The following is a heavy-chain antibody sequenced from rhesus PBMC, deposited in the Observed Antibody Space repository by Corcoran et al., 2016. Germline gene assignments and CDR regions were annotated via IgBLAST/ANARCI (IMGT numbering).Heavy chain of an antibody. CDR3: AKGWDTVTTIDY. CDR1: GFTFSSYG. Sequence: EVQLVETGGGLVQTGGSLKLSCAASGFTFSSYGMSWVPQAPGKGLEWVSAINSVGGSTYYADSVKGRFTISRDNSKNTLSLQMNSLRAEDTAVYYCAKGWDTVTTIDYWGQGVLVTVSS. D-gene: IGHD4-23*01. J-gene: IGHJ4*01. CDR2: INSVGGST. V-gene: IGHV3S5*01.